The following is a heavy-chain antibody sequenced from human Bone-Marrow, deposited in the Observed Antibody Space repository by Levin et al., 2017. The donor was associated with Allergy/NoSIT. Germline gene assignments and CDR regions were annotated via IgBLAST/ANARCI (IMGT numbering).Heavy chain of an antibody. CDR3: ARDSAAAGLIPDFDY. Sequence: GESLKISCAASGFTFSSYAMHWVRQATGKGLEWVAVISYDGSNKYYADSVKGRFTISRDNSKNTLYLQMNSLRAEDTAVYYCARDSAAAGLIPDFDYWGQGTLVTVSS. CDR1: GFTFSSYA. CDR2: ISYDGSNK. J-gene: IGHJ4*02. D-gene: IGHD6-13*01. V-gene: IGHV3-30*04.